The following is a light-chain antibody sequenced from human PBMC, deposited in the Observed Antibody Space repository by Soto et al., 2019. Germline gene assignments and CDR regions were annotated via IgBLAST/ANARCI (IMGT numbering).Light chain of an antibody. CDR1: QNIHTY. Sequence: DIQMTQSPSSLSASIGDRITITCRTSQNIHTYLNWYQQKPAKAPKLLISVATNLQSGVPSRFSGSVSGTNFTFTLTSLQPEDFATYYCQQSFSIPYTFGLGTKLETK. V-gene: IGKV1-39*01. J-gene: IGKJ2*01. CDR3: QQSFSIPYT. CDR2: VAT.